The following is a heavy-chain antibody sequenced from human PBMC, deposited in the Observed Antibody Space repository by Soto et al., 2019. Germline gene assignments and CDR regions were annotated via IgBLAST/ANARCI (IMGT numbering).Heavy chain of an antibody. J-gene: IGHJ4*02. CDR1: GFAFSTYA. V-gene: IGHV3-23*01. CDR2: ISGSGGST. Sequence: PGGSLRLSCAASGFAFSTYAMSWVRQAPGKGLDWVSGISGSGGSTYYADSVKGRFTISRDNSENTLYLQMNSLRAEDTAVYYCAKDQLGLPYGYFDYWGQGTLVTVSS. D-gene: IGHD1-1*01. CDR3: AKDQLGLPYGYFDY.